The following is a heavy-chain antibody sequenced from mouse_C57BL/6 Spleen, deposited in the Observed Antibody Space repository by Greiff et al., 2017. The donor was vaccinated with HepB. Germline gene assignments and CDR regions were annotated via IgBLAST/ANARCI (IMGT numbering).Heavy chain of an antibody. CDR1: GYTFTDYE. V-gene: IGHV1-15*01. D-gene: IGHD2-4*01. J-gene: IGHJ2*01. Sequence: VQVVESGAELVRPGASVTLSCKASGYTFTDYEMHWVKQTPVHGLEWIGAIDPETGGTAYNQKFKGKAILTADKSSSTAYMELRSLTSEDSAVYYCTRGYYDYDGGYWGQGTTLTVSS. CDR3: TRGYYDYDGGY. CDR2: IDPETGGT.